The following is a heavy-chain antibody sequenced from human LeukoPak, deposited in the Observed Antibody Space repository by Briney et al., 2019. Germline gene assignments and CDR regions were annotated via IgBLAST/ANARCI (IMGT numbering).Heavy chain of an antibody. CDR3: AREGHGDYHI. J-gene: IGHJ3*02. CDR2: INQDGSEK. Sequence: GGSLRLSCAASLFAFRNHWMTWVRQAPGKGLERVANINQDGSEKYYVDAVKGRFSISRDNAKNSLYLQMNSLRVEDTALYFCAREGHGDYHIWGQGTMVTVSS. D-gene: IGHD4-17*01. CDR1: LFAFRNHW. V-gene: IGHV3-7*01.